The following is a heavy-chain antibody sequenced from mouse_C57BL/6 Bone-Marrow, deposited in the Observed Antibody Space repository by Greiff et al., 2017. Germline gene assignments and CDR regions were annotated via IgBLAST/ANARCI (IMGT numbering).Heavy chain of an antibody. J-gene: IGHJ4*01. V-gene: IGHV5-4*01. CDR2: ISDGGSYT. D-gene: IGHD2-5*01. CDR1: GFTFSSYA. Sequence: EVHLVESGGGLVKPGGSLKLSCAASGFTFSSYAMSWVRQTPEKRLEWVATISDGGSYTYYPDNVKGRFTISRDNAKNNLYLQMSHLKSEDTAMYYCARAGRWDYSNLYYYAMDYWGQGTSVTVSS. CDR3: ARAGRWDYSNLYYYAMDY.